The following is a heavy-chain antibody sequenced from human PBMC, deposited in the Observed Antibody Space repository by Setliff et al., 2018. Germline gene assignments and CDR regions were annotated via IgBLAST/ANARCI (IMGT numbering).Heavy chain of an antibody. CDR3: ATLLANYGSGMDV. V-gene: IGHV4-38-2*01. CDR2: IFQSGNT. J-gene: IGHJ6*02. Sequence: SETLSLTCAVSGSSIISDYYWVWIRQPPGRGLEWIGSIFQSGNTYYNPSLKSRVTTSVDTSKNQFSLKVNPVTAADTAVYYCATLLANYGSGMDVWGQGTTVTVSS. D-gene: IGHD3-10*01. CDR1: GSSIISDYY.